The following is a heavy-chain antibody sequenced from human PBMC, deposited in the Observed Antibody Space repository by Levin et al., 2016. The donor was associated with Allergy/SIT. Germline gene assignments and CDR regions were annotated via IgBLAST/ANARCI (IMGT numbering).Heavy chain of an antibody. J-gene: IGHJ6*02. D-gene: IGHD3-10*02. Sequence: WVRQAPGQGLEWMGLINTNTGNPTYAPGFRGRFVFSLDTSASTAYLQISNLNAEDTAIYFCAREYVGVNGYYGMDLWGQGTTVTVSS. V-gene: IGHV7-4-1*02. CDR2: INTNTGNP. CDR3: AREYVGVNGYYGMDL.